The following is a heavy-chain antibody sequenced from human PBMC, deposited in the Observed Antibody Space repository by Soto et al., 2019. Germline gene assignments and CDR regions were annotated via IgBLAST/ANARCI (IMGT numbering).Heavy chain of an antibody. Sequence: GGSLRLSCAASGFTFSSYYMHWVRQATRKGLEWVSAIGTAGDPYYPGSVKGRFTISRENAKNSLYLQMNSLRAGDTAVYYCARCTWGYGMDVWGQGTTVAVYS. V-gene: IGHV3-13*05. CDR3: ARCTWGYGMDV. CDR2: IGTAGDP. D-gene: IGHD7-27*01. CDR1: GFTFSSYY. J-gene: IGHJ6*02.